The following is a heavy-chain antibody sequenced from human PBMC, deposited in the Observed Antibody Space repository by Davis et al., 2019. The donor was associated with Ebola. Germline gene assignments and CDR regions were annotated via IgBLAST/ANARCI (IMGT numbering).Heavy chain of an antibody. Sequence: GESLKISCAASGFTFSSYAMHWVRQAPGKGLEYVSAISSNGGSTYYANSVKGRFTISRDNSKNTLYLQMGSLRAEDMAVYYCTTRVVVAGTRDGMDVWGQGTTVTVSS. V-gene: IGHV3-64*01. D-gene: IGHD2-15*01. J-gene: IGHJ6*02. CDR3: TTRVVVAGTRDGMDV. CDR1: GFTFSSYA. CDR2: ISSNGGST.